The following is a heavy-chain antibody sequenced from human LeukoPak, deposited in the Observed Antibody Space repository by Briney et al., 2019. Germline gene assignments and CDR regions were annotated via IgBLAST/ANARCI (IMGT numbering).Heavy chain of an antibody. V-gene: IGHV4-30-4*01. CDR1: GGSISSGDYY. CDR2: IYYSGST. J-gene: IGHJ3*02. Sequence: PSETLSLTCTVSGGSISSGDYYWSWIRQPPGKGLEWIGYIYYSGSTYYNPSLKSRVTISVGTSKNQFSLKLSSVTAADTAVYYCARSEYVGAFDIWGQGTMVTVSS. CDR3: ARSEYVGAFDI. D-gene: IGHD1-26*01.